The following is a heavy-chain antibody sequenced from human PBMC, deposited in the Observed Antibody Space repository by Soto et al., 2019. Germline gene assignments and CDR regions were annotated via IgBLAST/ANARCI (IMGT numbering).Heavy chain of an antibody. J-gene: IGHJ6*03. CDR3: AKLGGALWPYYNYYMDV. V-gene: IGHV3-23*01. D-gene: IGHD5-18*01. CDR2: ISGNAGTT. CDR1: GFTFRSSA. Sequence: GGSLRLSCAASGFTFRSSAMSWVRQAPGKGLEWVSGISGNAGTTDYADSVKGRFTISRDNSKNTLYLQMNSLRLEDTAVFYCAKLGGALWPYYNYYMDVWGKGTTVTVSS.